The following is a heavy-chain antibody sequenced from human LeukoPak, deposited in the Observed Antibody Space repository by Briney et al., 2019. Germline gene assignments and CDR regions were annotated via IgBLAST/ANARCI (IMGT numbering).Heavy chain of an antibody. CDR2: ISGSGGTT. CDR1: GFTFSSYA. J-gene: IGHJ3*02. Sequence: GGSLRLSCAASGFTFSSYAMSWVRQAPGKGLEWVSGISGSGGTTYYADSVKGRFTISRDNAKNSLYLQMNSLRAEDTAVYYCARDCSGGSCQLTDAFDIWGQGTMVTVSS. D-gene: IGHD2-15*01. CDR3: ARDCSGGSCQLTDAFDI. V-gene: IGHV3-23*01.